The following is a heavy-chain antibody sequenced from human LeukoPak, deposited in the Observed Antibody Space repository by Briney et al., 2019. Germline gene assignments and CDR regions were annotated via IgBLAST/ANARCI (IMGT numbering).Heavy chain of an antibody. D-gene: IGHD3-10*01. CDR2: FDPEDGET. V-gene: IGHV1-24*01. J-gene: IGHJ4*02. CDR1: GYTFTGYY. Sequence: ASVKVSCKASGYTFTGYYMHWVRQAPGQGLEWMGGFDPEDGETIYAQKFQGRVTMTEDTSTDTAYMELSSLRSEDTAVYYCATDLGGSRYYFDYWGQGTLVTVSS. CDR3: ATDLGGSRYYFDY.